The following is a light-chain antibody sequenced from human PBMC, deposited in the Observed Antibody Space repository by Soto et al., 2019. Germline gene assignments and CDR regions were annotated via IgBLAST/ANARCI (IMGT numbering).Light chain of an antibody. V-gene: IGKV1-5*03. Sequence: DIQMTQSPSTLSASVGDRVTVTCRASRSISSWVAWYHQKPGKAPKLLIYKASALESGVPSRFSGSGSGTEFTLTISSLQPDDFATYYCQQYNSSPWTFGQGTKVEVK. CDR1: RSISSW. CDR3: QQYNSSPWT. J-gene: IGKJ1*01. CDR2: KAS.